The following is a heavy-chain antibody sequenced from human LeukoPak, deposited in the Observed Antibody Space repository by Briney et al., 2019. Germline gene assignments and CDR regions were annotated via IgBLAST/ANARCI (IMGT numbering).Heavy chain of an antibody. Sequence: SETLSLTCAVYGGSFSGYYWSWIRQPPGKGLEWIGEINHSGSTNYNQSLKSRVTISVDTSKNQFSLKLSSVTAADTAVYYCARQYSSSWYEDYWGQGTLVTVSS. V-gene: IGHV4-34*01. D-gene: IGHD6-13*01. CDR1: GGSFSGYY. CDR2: INHSGST. J-gene: IGHJ4*02. CDR3: ARQYSSSWYEDY.